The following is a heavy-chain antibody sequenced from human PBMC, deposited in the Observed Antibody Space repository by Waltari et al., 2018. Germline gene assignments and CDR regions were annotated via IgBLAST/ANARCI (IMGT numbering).Heavy chain of an antibody. V-gene: IGHV1-46*01. Sequence: QVQLVQSGAEVKKPGASVKVSCKASGYTFTSYYMHWVRQAPGQGLEWMGIIKPSGGSTSYAQKFQGRVTMTRDTSTSTVYMELSSLRSEDTAVYYCAREELERDWFDPWGQGTLVTVSS. D-gene: IGHD1-1*01. J-gene: IGHJ5*02. CDR2: IKPSGGST. CDR3: AREELERDWFDP. CDR1: GYTFTSYY.